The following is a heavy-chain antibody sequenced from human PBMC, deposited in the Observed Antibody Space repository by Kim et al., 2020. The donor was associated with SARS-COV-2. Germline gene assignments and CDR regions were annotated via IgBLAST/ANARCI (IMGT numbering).Heavy chain of an antibody. CDR3: ARGPGLLLWFGESNKGFDY. V-gene: IGHV4-34*01. J-gene: IGHJ4*02. D-gene: IGHD3-10*01. Sequence: SETLSLTCAVYGGSFSGYYWSWIRQPPGKGLEWIGEINHSGSTNYNPSLKSRVTISVDTSKNQFSLKLSSVTAADTAVYYCARGPGLLLWFGESNKGFDYWGQGTLVTVSS. CDR2: INHSGST. CDR1: GGSFSGYY.